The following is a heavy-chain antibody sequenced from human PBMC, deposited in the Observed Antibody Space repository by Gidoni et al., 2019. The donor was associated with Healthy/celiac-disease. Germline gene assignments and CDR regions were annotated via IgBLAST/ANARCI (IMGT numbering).Heavy chain of an antibody. Sequence: EVQLVESGGGLVQPGGSLRLSSAAYGFTFSSYAMSWVRQAPGKGLEWVLAISGMGGSTYYADSVKGRVTIARDNSKKLLYLQMNSLRAEDTAVYYCAKVLRGNCGGDCYYYYGMDVWGQGTTVTVSS. J-gene: IGHJ6*02. CDR2: ISGMGGST. CDR1: GFTFSSYA. V-gene: IGHV3-23*04. CDR3: AKVLRGNCGGDCYYYYGMDV. D-gene: IGHD2-21*02.